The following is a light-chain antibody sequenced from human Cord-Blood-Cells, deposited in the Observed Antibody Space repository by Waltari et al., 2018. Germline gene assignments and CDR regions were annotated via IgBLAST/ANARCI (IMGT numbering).Light chain of an antibody. CDR2: GAS. CDR1: QSVSSSY. V-gene: IGKV3-20*01. J-gene: IGKJ2*01. CDR3: QQYGSSLYT. Sequence: EIVLTQSPGTLSLSPGERATLSCRASQSVSSSYLAWYQQKPGQAPRLLIYGASSGAAGIPDRFSGSGSGRDFTLTISRLEPEDFAVYYCQQYGSSLYTFGQGTKLEIK.